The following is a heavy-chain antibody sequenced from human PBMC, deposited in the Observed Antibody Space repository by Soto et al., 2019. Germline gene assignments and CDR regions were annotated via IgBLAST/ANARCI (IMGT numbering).Heavy chain of an antibody. J-gene: IGHJ5*02. CDR2: ISAYNGNT. CDR1: GYTFTSYG. Sequence: ASVKVSCKASGYTFTSYGISWVRRAPGQGLEWMGWISAYNGNTNYAQKLQGRVTMTTDTSTSTAYMELRSLRSDDTAVYYCARRQHYYDSSGYSNWFDPWGQGTLVTVSS. D-gene: IGHD3-22*01. CDR3: ARRQHYYDSSGYSNWFDP. V-gene: IGHV1-18*04.